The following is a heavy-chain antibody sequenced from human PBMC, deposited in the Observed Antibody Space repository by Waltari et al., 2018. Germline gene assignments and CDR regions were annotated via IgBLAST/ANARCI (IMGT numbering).Heavy chain of an antibody. CDR1: GGSISSYY. CDR2: IYYSGST. V-gene: IGHV4-59*01. CDR3: ARGTPPPIAVAGTRGGWFDP. J-gene: IGHJ5*02. Sequence: QVQLQESGPGLVKPSETLSLTCTVSGGSISSYYWSWLRQPPGKGLEWIGYIYYSGSTNYNPSLKSRVTISVDTSKNQFSLKLSSVTAADTAVYYCARGTPPPIAVAGTRGGWFDPWGQGTLVTVSS. D-gene: IGHD6-19*01.